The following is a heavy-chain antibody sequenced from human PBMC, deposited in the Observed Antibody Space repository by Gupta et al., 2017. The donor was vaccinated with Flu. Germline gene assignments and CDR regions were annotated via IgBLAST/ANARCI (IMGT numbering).Heavy chain of an antibody. CDR1: IKGSGYY. CDR2: IYYSGST. J-gene: IGHJ4*02. Sequence: IKGSGYYWGWIRQHPGKGPEWIGNIYYSGSTYDTPSLESRVAISEDTSKNQFSLNLSSVTAADTAVYYWVRVRDYTHFFDSWGQGMLVTVSS. CDR3: VRVRDYTHFFDS. D-gene: IGHD4-4*01. V-gene: IGHV4-31*02.